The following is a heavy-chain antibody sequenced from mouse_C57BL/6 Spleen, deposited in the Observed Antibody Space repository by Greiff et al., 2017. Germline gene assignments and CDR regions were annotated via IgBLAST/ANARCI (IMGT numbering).Heavy chain of an antibody. CDR1: GFTFSDYG. CDR3: AGGLGWYFDG. V-gene: IGHV5-17*01. J-gene: IGHJ1*03. Sequence: EVQRVESGGGLVKPGGSLKLSCAASGFTFSDYGMHWVRQAPEKGLEWVAYISSGSSTIYYADTVKGRFTISRDNAKNTLFLQMTSLRSEDTAMYYCAGGLGWYFDGWGTGTTVTVSS. CDR2: ISSGSSTI.